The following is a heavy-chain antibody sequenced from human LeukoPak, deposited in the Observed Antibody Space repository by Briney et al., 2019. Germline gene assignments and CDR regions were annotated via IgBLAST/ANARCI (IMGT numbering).Heavy chain of an antibody. CDR1: GFTFNHYA. V-gene: IGHV3-33*06. D-gene: IGHD4-11*01. J-gene: IGHJ4*02. CDR2: IWSDGTNR. CDR3: AKDAQRGFDYSNSLEY. Sequence: PGGSLRLSCAATGFTFNHYAMHWVRQAPGKGLEWVAVIWSDGTNRYYADSVKGRFTISRDDAGKTVYLQMSSLRHEDTGVYYCAKDAQRGFDYSNSLEYWGQGTPVTVST.